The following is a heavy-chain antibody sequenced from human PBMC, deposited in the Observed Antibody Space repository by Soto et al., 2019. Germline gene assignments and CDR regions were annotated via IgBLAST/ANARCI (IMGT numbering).Heavy chain of an antibody. CDR1: GGSITSSSYY. V-gene: IGHV4-39*01. CDR3: ASPAGADYTFDY. J-gene: IGHJ4*02. Sequence: SETLSLTCAVSGGSITSSSYYWGWIRQAPGRGLEWIGTIYYRGNTYYNPSLESRVTISADTSKNQLSLNLRSVTAADTAVYYCASPAGADYTFDYWGQGILVTVS. CDR2: IYYRGNT. D-gene: IGHD4-4*01.